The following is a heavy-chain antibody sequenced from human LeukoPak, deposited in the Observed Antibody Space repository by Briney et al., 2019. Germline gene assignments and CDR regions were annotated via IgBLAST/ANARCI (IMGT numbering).Heavy chain of an antibody. J-gene: IGHJ6*03. V-gene: IGHV4-4*09. CDR2: IYTSGST. Sequence: PSETLSLTCTVSGGSISSYYWSWIRQPPGKGPEWIGYIYTSGSTNYNPSLKSRVTISVDTSKNQFSLKLSSVTAADTAVYYCARARGYCSGGSCYYPAFYYYYYYMDVWGKGTTVTVSS. D-gene: IGHD2-15*01. CDR1: GGSISSYY. CDR3: ARARGYCSGGSCYYPAFYYYYYYMDV.